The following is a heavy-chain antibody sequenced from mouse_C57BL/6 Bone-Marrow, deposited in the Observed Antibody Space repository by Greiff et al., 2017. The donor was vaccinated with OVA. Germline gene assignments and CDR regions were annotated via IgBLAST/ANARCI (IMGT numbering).Heavy chain of an antibody. V-gene: IGHV1-7*01. D-gene: IGHD4-1*01. CDR1: GYTFTSYW. CDR2: INPSSGYP. CDR3: AREGKLTGTAY. Sequence: VQGEESGAELAKPGASVKLSCKASGYTFTSYWMHWVKQRPGQGLEWIGYINPSSGYPKYNQKFKDKATLTADKSSSTAYMQRSSLTYEDSAVYYCAREGKLTGTAYWGQGTLVTVSA. J-gene: IGHJ3*01.